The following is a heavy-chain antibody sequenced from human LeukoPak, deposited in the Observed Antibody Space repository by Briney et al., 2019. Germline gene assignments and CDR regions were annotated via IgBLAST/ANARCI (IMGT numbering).Heavy chain of an antibody. Sequence: PGGSLRLSCAAAGFTVSSNYMSWVRQAPGKGLEGVSVIYSGGSTYYADSVKGRFTISRDNAKNTLYLQMNSLRAEDTAVYYCARSYSSSLDYWGQGTLVTVSS. V-gene: IGHV3-66*01. D-gene: IGHD6-6*01. CDR3: ARSYSSSLDY. J-gene: IGHJ4*02. CDR2: IYSGGST. CDR1: GFTVSSNY.